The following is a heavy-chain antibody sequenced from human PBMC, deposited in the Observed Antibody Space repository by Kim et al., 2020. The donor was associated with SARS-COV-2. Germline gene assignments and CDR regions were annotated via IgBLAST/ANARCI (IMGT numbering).Heavy chain of an antibody. J-gene: IGHJ4*02. Sequence: GGSLRLSCAASGFTFNNYGMTWVRQAPGKGLEWVSSFTRDGITYYAAFVKGRFTISRDNSKNLLSLQMNSLRVEDTAVYYCGDYHGAGSHFTFWGQGTLVTVSS. D-gene: IGHD3-10*01. V-gene: IGHV3-23*01. CDR1: GFTFNNYG. CDR2: FTRDGIT. CDR3: GDYHGAGSHFTF.